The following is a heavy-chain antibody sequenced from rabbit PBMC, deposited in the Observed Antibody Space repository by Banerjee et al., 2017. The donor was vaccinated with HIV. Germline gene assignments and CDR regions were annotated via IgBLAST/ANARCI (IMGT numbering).Heavy chain of an antibody. CDR2: IYTGDDST. Sequence: QEQLEESGGDLVKPEGSLTLTCTASGFSFSSGNDLCWVRQAPGKGLEWIGCIYTGDDSTYYASWAKGRFTISKASSTTVTLQMTSLTAADTATYFCARGYNYDDSGNWDGFDPWGQGTLVTVS. V-gene: IGHV1S45*01. CDR3: ARGYNYDDSGNWDGFDP. D-gene: IGHD2-1*01. J-gene: IGHJ2*01. CDR1: GFSFSSGND.